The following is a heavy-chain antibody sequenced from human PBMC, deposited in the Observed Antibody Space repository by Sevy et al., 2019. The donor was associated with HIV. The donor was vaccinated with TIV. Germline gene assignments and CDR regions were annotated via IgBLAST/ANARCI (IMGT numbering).Heavy chain of an antibody. CDR1: GFTFSNYN. V-gene: IGHV3-21*01. CDR3: ARDFPVGTTSTFDY. Sequence: GGSLRLSCAASGFTFSNYNMSWVRQAPGKGLEWVSSITGSSNYIYYADSLKGRFTASRDNAKNSLYLQMNSLRAEDTAVYYCARDFPVGTTSTFDYWGQGTLVTVSS. D-gene: IGHD1-26*01. J-gene: IGHJ4*02. CDR2: ITGSSNYI.